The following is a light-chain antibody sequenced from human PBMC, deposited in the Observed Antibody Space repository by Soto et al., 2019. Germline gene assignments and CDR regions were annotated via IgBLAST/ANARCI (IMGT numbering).Light chain of an antibody. CDR2: GAS. CDR1: QSVSNNY. V-gene: IGKV3-20*01. Sequence: EMAVAQTPGTLSRSPGERATLSGRASQSVSNNYLAWYQQKPGQAPRLLIYGASNRATGIPDRFSGSGSGTAFTLTISSLESDDFAVYYCQQYGSSGTFGQGTKVDIK. CDR3: QQYGSSGT. J-gene: IGKJ1*01.